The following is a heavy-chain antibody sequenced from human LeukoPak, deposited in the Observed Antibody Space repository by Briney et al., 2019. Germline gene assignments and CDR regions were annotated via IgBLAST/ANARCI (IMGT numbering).Heavy chain of an antibody. CDR2: ISSSSYI. V-gene: IGHV3-21*01. Sequence: GGSLRLSCAASGFTFSSYSMNWVRQAPGKGLEWVSSISSSSYIYYADSVKGRFTISRDNAKSSLYLQMNSLRAEDTAVYYCARGATYYDFWSGYRLYNWFDPWGQGTLVTVSS. D-gene: IGHD3-3*01. CDR1: GFTFSSYS. J-gene: IGHJ5*02. CDR3: ARGATYYDFWSGYRLYNWFDP.